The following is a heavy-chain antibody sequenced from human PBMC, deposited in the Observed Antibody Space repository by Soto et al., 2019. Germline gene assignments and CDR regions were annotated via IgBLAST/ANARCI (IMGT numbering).Heavy chain of an antibody. CDR1: GGSFSGYY. CDR2: INNSGST. Sequence: QVQLQQWGAGLLKPSETLTLTCAVYGGSFSGYYWSWIRQPPGKGLEGIGEINNSGSTNCNPSLKSRVTISVDTSKNQFSLKLSSVTAADTAVYYCSIAVAGKGRYYGMDVWGQGTTVTVSS. CDR3: SIAVAGKGRYYGMDV. J-gene: IGHJ6*02. D-gene: IGHD6-19*01. V-gene: IGHV4-34*01.